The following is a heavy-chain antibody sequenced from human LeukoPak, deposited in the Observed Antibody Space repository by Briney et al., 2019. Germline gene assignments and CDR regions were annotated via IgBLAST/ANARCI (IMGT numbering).Heavy chain of an antibody. CDR3: ARGGSSWYGSPYFDY. J-gene: IGHJ4*02. V-gene: IGHV4-31*03. CDR1: GGSISSGGYY. D-gene: IGHD6-13*01. Sequence: PSQTLSLTCTVSGGSISSGGYYWSWIRQHPGKGLEWIGYIYYSGSPYYNPSLKSRVTISIDTSKNQFSLKLSSVTAADTAVYYCARGGSSWYGSPYFDYWGQGTLVTVSS. CDR2: IYYSGSP.